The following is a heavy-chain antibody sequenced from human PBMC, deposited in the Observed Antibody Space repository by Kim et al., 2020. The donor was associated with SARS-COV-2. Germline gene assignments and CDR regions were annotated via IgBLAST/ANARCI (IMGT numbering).Heavy chain of an antibody. CDR2: ISSSSSYI. Sequence: GGSLRLSCAASGFTFSSYSMNWVRQAPGKGLEWVSSISSSSSYIYYADSVKGRFTISRDNAKNSLYLQMNSLRAEDTAVYYCARDAWTTVVKDYYYYYGMDVWGQGTTVTVSS. D-gene: IGHD4-17*01. CDR3: ARDAWTTVVKDYYYYYGMDV. J-gene: IGHJ6*02. V-gene: IGHV3-21*01. CDR1: GFTFSSYS.